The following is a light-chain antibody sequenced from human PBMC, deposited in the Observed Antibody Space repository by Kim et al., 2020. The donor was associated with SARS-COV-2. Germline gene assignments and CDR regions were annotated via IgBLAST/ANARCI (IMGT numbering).Light chain of an antibody. Sequence: SSELTQDSAVSVALGQTVRITCQGDSLRSYYATWYQQKPGQAPILVIYGKNNRPSGIPDRFSGSSSGNTASLTITGTQAGDEADYYCNSRDSIDNVVFGG. CDR3: NSRDSIDNVV. J-gene: IGLJ2*01. CDR1: SLRSYY. CDR2: GKN. V-gene: IGLV3-19*01.